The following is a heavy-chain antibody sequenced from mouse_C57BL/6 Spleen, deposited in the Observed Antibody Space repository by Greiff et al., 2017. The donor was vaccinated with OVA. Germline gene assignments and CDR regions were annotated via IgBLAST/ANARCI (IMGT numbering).Heavy chain of an antibody. J-gene: IGHJ1*03. CDR3: ARGSYYYGSSSYFDV. Sequence: QVQLKQSGPELVKPGASVKISCKASGYAFSSSWMNWVKQRPGKGLEWIGRIYPGDGDTNYNGKFKGKATLTADKSSSTAYMQLSSLTSEDSAVYFCARGSYYYGSSSYFDVWGTGTTVTVSS. CDR1: GYAFSSSW. CDR2: IYPGDGDT. V-gene: IGHV1-82*01. D-gene: IGHD1-1*01.